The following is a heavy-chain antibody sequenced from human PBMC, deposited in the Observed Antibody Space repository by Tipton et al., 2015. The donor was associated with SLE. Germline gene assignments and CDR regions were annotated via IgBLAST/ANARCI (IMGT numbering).Heavy chain of an antibody. J-gene: IGHJ5*02. CDR1: GGSISISNYY. D-gene: IGHD6-6*01. V-gene: IGHV4-39*07. Sequence: GLVKPSETLSLTCPVSGGSISISNYYWAWIRQPPGKGLEWIASIYYSGTTNYNPSLKSRVSMSIDRSKDQISLRLNSMTAADTAVYYCARGQLGGSGDLWGQGTLVTVS. CDR3: ARGQLGGSGDL. CDR2: IYYSGTT.